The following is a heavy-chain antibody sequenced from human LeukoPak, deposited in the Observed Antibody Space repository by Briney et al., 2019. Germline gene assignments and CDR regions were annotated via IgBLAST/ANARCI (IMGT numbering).Heavy chain of an antibody. CDR1: GFTFSSYG. CDR2: IWYDGSNK. V-gene: IGHV3-33*01. J-gene: IGHJ4*02. Sequence: PGRSLRLSCAASGFTFSSYGMHWVRQAPGKGLEWVAVIWYDGSNKYYADSVKGRFTISRDNSKNTLYLQMNSLRAEDTAVYYCARENDNSGYYYFDYWGQGTLVTVSS. D-gene: IGHD3-22*01. CDR3: ARENDNSGYYYFDY.